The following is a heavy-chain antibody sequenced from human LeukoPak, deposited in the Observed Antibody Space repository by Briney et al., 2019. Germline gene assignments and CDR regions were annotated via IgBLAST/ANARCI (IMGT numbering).Heavy chain of an antibody. CDR1: RFTFSRNW. J-gene: IGHJ4*02. CDR3: ARDRYYCTNGVCSNPFDY. V-gene: IGHV3-7*01. Sequence: GGSLRLSCAASRFTFSRNWMSWVRQAPGKGLEWVANIKQDGSEKYYVDSVKGRFTISRDNAKNSLYLQMNSLRAEDTAVYYCARDRYYCTNGVCSNPFDYWGQGTLVTVSS. D-gene: IGHD2-8*01. CDR2: IKQDGSEK.